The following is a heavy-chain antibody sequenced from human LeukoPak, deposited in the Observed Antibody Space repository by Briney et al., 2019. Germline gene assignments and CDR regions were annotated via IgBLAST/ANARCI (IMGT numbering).Heavy chain of an antibody. CDR3: ARGLWYHWSGSDQAFDI. CDR2: IIPIFGTA. J-gene: IGHJ3*02. CDR1: GYTFTIYG. Sequence: ASVRVSCKPSGYTFTIYGISWVPQAPGQGLEWMGGIIPIFGTANYAQKFQGRVTITADKSTSTAYMELSSLRSEDTAVYYCARGLWYHWSGSDQAFDIWGQGTMVTVSS. V-gene: IGHV1-69*06. D-gene: IGHD1-26*01.